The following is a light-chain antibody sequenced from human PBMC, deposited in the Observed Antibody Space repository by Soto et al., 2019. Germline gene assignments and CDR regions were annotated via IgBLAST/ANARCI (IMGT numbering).Light chain of an antibody. CDR2: DAS. CDR3: QQRSNWPRT. CDR1: QSVSSY. V-gene: IGKV3-11*01. J-gene: IGKJ4*01. Sequence: IVLTQTPGTLCLFRGERATLSCRACQSVSSYLAWYQQKPGQAPRLLIYDASNRATGIPARFSGSGSGTDFTLTISTLEPEDFAVYYCQQRSNWPRTVGGGTKVDTK.